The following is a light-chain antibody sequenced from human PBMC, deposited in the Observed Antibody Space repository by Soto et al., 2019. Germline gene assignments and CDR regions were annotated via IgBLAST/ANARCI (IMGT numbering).Light chain of an antibody. J-gene: IGLJ2*01. V-gene: IGLV2-11*01. CDR2: DVT. CDR1: SSDVGGYNY. Sequence: QSALTQPRSVSGSPGQSVTISCTGTSSDVGGYNYVSWYQQYPGKAPKVMIYDVTKRPSGVPDRFSGSKSGNTASLTISGLQADDEADYYCCSYAGSRALFGGGTKLTVL. CDR3: CSYAGSRAL.